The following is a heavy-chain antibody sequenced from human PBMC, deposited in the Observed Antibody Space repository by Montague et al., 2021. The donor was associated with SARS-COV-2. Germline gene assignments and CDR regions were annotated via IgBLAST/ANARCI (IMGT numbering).Heavy chain of an antibody. D-gene: IGHD3-10*01. Sequence: SETLSLTCTVSGGSISSSSYYWGWIRQPPGKGLEWIGSIYYSGSTYYNPSLKSRVTISVDTSKNQFSLKLSSVTAADTAVYYGARPLNLYYYGSGSYSSWFDPWGQGTLATVSS. J-gene: IGHJ5*02. CDR2: IYYSGST. CDR3: ARPLNLYYYGSGSYSSWFDP. CDR1: GGSISSSSYY. V-gene: IGHV4-39*01.